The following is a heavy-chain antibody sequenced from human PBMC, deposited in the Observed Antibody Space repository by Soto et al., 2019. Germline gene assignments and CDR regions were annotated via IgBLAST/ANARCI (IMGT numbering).Heavy chain of an antibody. CDR1: GFTFSSYS. D-gene: IGHD5-12*01. CDR3: ARDASVATSPPAPNWFDP. J-gene: IGHJ5*02. Sequence: EVQLVESGGGLVKPGGSLRLSCAASGFTFSSYSMNWVRQAPGKGLEWVSSISSSSSYIYYADSVKGRFTISRDNAKNSLDLQMNSLRAEDTAVYYCARDASVATSPPAPNWFDPWGQGTLVTVSS. CDR2: ISSSSSYI. V-gene: IGHV3-21*01.